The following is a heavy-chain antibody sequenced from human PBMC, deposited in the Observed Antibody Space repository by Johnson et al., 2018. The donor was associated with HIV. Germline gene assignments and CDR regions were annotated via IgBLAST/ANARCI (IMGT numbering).Heavy chain of an antibody. CDR3: AKEEDIWSLVINAFDI. J-gene: IGHJ3*02. CDR1: GFTFSSYG. Sequence: QMLLVESGGGVVQPGRSLRLSCAASGFTFSSYGMHWVRQAPGKGLEWVAVIWYDGSNKYYADYVKGRFTISRDNSKNTLYLQMNSMRAEDTAVYYCAKEEDIWSLVINAFDIWGQGTMVTVSS. CDR2: IWYDGSNK. V-gene: IGHV3-33*06. D-gene: IGHD3-3*01.